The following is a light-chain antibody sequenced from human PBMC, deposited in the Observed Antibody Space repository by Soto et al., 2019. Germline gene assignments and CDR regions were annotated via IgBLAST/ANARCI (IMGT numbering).Light chain of an antibody. CDR3: SSYTSSSTV. CDR2: EVS. Sequence: QSALTQPASVSGSPRQSITISCTGTSSDVGGYNYVSWYQQHPGKAPKLMIYEVSNRPSGVSNRFSGSKSGNTASLTISGLQAEDEADYYCSSYTSSSTVFGTGTKLTVL. CDR1: SSDVGGYNY. V-gene: IGLV2-14*01. J-gene: IGLJ1*01.